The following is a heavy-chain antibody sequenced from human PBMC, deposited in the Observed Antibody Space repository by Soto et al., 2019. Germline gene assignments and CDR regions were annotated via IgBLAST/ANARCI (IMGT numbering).Heavy chain of an antibody. CDR3: TNVGGNSLPPIHVDY. Sequence: EVQLLESGGGLVQPGGSLRLSCAASGFTFSSYAMNWVRQAPGKGLEWVSTISGSGDNTYYADSVKGRFTISRDNSKNTLYLQMNSQRAEDTALYYCTNVGGNSLPPIHVDYWGEGTQVTVSS. J-gene: IGHJ4*02. D-gene: IGHD1-1*01. CDR2: ISGSGDNT. V-gene: IGHV3-23*01. CDR1: GFTFSSYA.